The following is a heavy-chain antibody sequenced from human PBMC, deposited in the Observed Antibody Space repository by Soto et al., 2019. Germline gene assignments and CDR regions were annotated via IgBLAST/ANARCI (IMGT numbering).Heavy chain of an antibody. CDR2: IYYSGST. Sequence: SETLSLTCTVSGGSISSYYWSWIRQPPGKGLEWIGYIYYSGSTNYNPSLKSRVTISVDTSKNQFSLKLSSVTAADTAVYYCARVAPYYDFSSGYYEVYSYYGMDVWGPGTTVTVYS. CDR3: ARVAPYYDFSSGYYEVYSYYGMDV. CDR1: GGSISSYY. D-gene: IGHD3-3*01. J-gene: IGHJ6*02. V-gene: IGHV4-59*01.